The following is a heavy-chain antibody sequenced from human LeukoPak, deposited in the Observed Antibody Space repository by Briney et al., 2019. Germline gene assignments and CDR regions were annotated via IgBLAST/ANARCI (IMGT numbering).Heavy chain of an antibody. CDR1: GGTFSSYA. D-gene: IGHD1-7*01. CDR2: IIPILGIA. J-gene: IGHJ6*03. Sequence: SVKVSCKASGGTFSSYAISWVRQAPGQGLEWMGRIIPILGIANYAQKFQGRVTITTDESTSTAYMELSSLRSEDTAVYYCAREATGTNMDVWGRGTTVTVSS. CDR3: AREATGTNMDV. V-gene: IGHV1-69*04.